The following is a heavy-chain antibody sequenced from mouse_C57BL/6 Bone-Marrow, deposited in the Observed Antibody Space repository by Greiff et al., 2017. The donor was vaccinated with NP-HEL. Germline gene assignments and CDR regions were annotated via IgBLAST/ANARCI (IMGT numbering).Heavy chain of an antibody. CDR1: GFTFSDYY. CDR3: ARHEEDHYGSSGFAY. D-gene: IGHD1-1*01. J-gene: IGHJ3*01. V-gene: IGHV5-12*01. Sequence: EVMLVESGGGLVQPGGSLKLSCAASGFTFSDYYMYWVRQTPEKRLEWVAYISNGGGSTYYPDTVQGRFTISRDNAKNTLYLQMSRLKSEDTAMYYCARHEEDHYGSSGFAYWGQGTLVTVSA. CDR2: ISNGGGST.